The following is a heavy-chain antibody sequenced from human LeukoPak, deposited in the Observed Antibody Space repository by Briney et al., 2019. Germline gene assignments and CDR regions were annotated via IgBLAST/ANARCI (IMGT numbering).Heavy chain of an antibody. CDR2: MFYSGST. CDR1: GDSFRSHY. V-gene: IGHV4-59*11. Sequence: MTSETLSLMCTVSGDSFRSHYWSWVRHPPGKALEWIGYMFYSGSTNYNPSLKSRVTISVDTSKNRFSLKLSSVTAADTAVYSGARGRNYDFWSGYYGYWGQGTLVTVSS. D-gene: IGHD3-3*01. CDR3: ARGRNYDFWSGYYGY. J-gene: IGHJ4*02.